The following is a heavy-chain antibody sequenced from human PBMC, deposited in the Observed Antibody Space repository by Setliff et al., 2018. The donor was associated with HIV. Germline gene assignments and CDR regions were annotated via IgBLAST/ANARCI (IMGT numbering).Heavy chain of an antibody. CDR2: ISHTGTA. CDR3: ARGQFVSPGRPRPHIDV. CDR1: GGPFNVHK. D-gene: IGHD6-6*01. V-gene: IGHV4-34*01. Sequence: SETLSLTCNVYGGPFNVHKWNWVRQTPGKGLEWIGDISHTGTATYNPSLGSRVTISVAAAKKRYTLNIRSLTAADTAVYFCARGQFVSPGRPRPHIDVWGKGTSVTVSS. J-gene: IGHJ6*03.